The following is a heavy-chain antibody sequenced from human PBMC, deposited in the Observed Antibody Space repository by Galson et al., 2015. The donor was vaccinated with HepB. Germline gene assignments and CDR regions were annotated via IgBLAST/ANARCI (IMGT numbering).Heavy chain of an antibody. D-gene: IGHD6-13*01. V-gene: IGHV1-2*06. Sequence: SVKVSCKASGYTFTGYYMHWVRQAPGQGLEWMGRINPNSGGTNYAQKFQGRVTMTRDTSISTAYMELSRLRSDDTAVYYCARGLGRSIAAAGTGYWGQGTLVTVSS. CDR3: ARGLGRSIAAAGTGY. CDR2: INPNSGGT. CDR1: GYTFTGYY. J-gene: IGHJ4*02.